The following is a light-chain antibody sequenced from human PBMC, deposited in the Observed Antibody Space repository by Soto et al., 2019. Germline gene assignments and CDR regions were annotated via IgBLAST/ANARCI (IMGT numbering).Light chain of an antibody. Sequence: QSVLTQAPSASVTPGQRVTISCSGGSSNIGRNTVNWYQQLPGTAPKLLIYSNNRRPSGVPDRFSGSKSGTSASLAISGLQSEDEADYYCAAWDDSLTDYVFGTGTKLTVL. V-gene: IGLV1-44*01. CDR3: AAWDDSLTDYV. CDR2: SNN. J-gene: IGLJ1*01. CDR1: SSNIGRNT.